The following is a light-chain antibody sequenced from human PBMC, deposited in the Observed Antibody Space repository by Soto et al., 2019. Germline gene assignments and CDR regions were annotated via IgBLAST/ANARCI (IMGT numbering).Light chain of an antibody. Sequence: EIVMTQSPATLSVSPGESATLSCRASQSVSSNLAWYQQKFGQAPRLLISGASTRATGIPVRFSGSGSGTEFTLTISSLQSEDFAVYYCHQYNNWPPVTFGGGTKVEIK. J-gene: IGKJ4*01. CDR2: GAS. CDR3: HQYNNWPPVT. V-gene: IGKV3-15*01. CDR1: QSVSSN.